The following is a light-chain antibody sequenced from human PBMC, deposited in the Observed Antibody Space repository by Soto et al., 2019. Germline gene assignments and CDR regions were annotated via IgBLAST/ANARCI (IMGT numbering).Light chain of an antibody. J-gene: IGKJ2*01. CDR3: QQYQSFPYT. Sequence: DIQMTQSPSTLSASVGDRVTITCRASQSISIGLAWYQQKPGKAPNLLIYKASRLESGVPSRFSGSGSGTELTLTISSLQPDDFATYYCQQYQSFPYTFGRGTKVEVK. V-gene: IGKV1-5*03. CDR1: QSISIG. CDR2: KAS.